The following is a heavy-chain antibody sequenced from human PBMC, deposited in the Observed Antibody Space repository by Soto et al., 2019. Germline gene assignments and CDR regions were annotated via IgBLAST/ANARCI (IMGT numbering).Heavy chain of an antibody. CDR1: GGPISSYY. D-gene: IGHD3-3*01. J-gene: IGHJ4*02. CDR2: IYYSGST. CDR3: GKGDTIFGVVDD. V-gene: IGHV4-59*01. Sequence: SETLSHTCTVSGGPISSYYWSWIRQPPGKGLEWIGYIYYSGSTNYNPSLKSRVTISVDKSKNQFSLKLSSVTAADTALYYCGKGDTIFGVVDDWGPGTLVPVSS.